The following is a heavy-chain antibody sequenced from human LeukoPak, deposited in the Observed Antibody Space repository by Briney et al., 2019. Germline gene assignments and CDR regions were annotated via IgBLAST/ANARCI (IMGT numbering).Heavy chain of an antibody. J-gene: IGHJ1*01. D-gene: IGHD2-2*02. Sequence: PSETLSLTCAVSGGSISSGGYSWSWIRQPPGKGLEWIGYIYHSGSTYYNPSLKSRVTISVDRSKNQFSLKLSSVTAADTAVYYCARVLYNEGYIQYWGQGTLVTVSS. CDR2: IYHSGST. CDR1: GGSISSGGYS. CDR3: ARVLYNEGYIQY. V-gene: IGHV4-30-2*01.